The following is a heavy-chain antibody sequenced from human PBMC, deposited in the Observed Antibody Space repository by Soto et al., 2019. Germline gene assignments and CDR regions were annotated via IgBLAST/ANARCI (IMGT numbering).Heavy chain of an antibody. CDR2: FDPEDGET. Sequence: ASVKVSCKVSGYTLTELSMHWVRQAPGKGLEWMGGFDPEDGETIYAQKFQGRVTITADESTSTAYMDLSSLRSEDTAVYYCARDPYYYDSSGYPRDIWGQGTMVTV. J-gene: IGHJ3*02. D-gene: IGHD3-22*01. CDR1: GYTLTELS. CDR3: ARDPYYYDSSGYPRDI. V-gene: IGHV1-24*01.